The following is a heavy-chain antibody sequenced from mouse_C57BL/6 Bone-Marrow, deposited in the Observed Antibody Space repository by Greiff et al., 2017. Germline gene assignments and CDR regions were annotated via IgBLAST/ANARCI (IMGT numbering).Heavy chain of an antibody. D-gene: IGHD3-2*02. Sequence: EVQGVESGPGLAKPSQTLSLTCSVTGYSITSDYWNWIRKCPGHKLEYMGYISYSGSSYYNPAHKSRNSITRDTSKNQYYLQLNSVTTEDTATYYCARSKTAQGIAYWGQGTLVTVSA. CDR1: GYSITSDY. CDR3: ARSKTAQGIAY. V-gene: IGHV3-8*01. J-gene: IGHJ3*01. CDR2: ISYSGSS.